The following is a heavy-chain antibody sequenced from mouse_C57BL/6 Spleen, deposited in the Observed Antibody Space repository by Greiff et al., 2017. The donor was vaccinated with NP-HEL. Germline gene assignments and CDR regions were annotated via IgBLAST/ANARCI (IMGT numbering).Heavy chain of an antibody. V-gene: IGHV5-9-1*02. CDR3: TRVDLLYAMDY. Sequence: EVKVVESGEGLVKPGGSLKLSCAASGFTFSSYAMSWVRQTPEKRLEWVAYISSGGDYIYYADTVKGRFTISRDNARNTLYLQMSSLKSEDTAMYYCTRVDLLYAMDYWGQGTSVTVSS. J-gene: IGHJ4*01. CDR2: ISSGGDYI. CDR1: GFTFSSYA.